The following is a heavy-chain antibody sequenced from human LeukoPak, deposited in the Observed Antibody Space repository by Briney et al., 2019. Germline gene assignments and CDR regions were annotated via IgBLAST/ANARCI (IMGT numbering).Heavy chain of an antibody. V-gene: IGHV1-69*04. CDR3: ARGATTAWSFDI. D-gene: IGHD4-17*01. Sequence: SVKVSCKASGGTFSSYAISRVRQAPGQGLEWMGRIIPILEIANYAQKFQGRVTITADKSTSTAYMELSSLRSEDTAVYYCARGATTAWSFDIWGQGTMATVSS. CDR2: IIPILEIA. J-gene: IGHJ3*02. CDR1: GGTFSSYA.